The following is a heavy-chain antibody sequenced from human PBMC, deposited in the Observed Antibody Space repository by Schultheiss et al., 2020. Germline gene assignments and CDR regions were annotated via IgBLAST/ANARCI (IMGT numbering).Heavy chain of an antibody. CDR1: GGSISSGGYY. J-gene: IGHJ5*02. V-gene: IGHV4-61*08. D-gene: IGHD2-21*01. CDR3: ARDLFGGVWFDP. Sequence: SETLSLTCTVSGGSISSGGYYWSWIRQPPGKGLEWIGYIYYSGSTNYNPSLKSRVTISVDTSKNQFSLKLTSVTAADTAVYYCARDLFGGVWFDPWGQGTLVTVSS. CDR2: IYYSGST.